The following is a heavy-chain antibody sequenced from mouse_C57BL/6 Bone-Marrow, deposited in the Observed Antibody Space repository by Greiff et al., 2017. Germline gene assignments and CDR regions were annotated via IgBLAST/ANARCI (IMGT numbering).Heavy chain of an antibody. D-gene: IGHD2-5*01. CDR2: INPNNGGT. Sequence: EVQLQQSGPELVKPGASVKMSCKASGYTFTDYNLHWVKQSHGKSLEWIGYINPNNGGTSYNQKFKGKATLTVNKSSSKAYMELRSLTSEDSAVYYCARGGSNPYYYAMDYWGQGTSVTVSS. V-gene: IGHV1-22*01. CDR3: ARGGSNPYYYAMDY. J-gene: IGHJ4*01. CDR1: GYTFTDYN.